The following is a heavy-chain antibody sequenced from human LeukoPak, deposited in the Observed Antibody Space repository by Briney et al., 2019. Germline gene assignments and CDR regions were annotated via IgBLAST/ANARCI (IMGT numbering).Heavy chain of an antibody. CDR3: AKNRRVGATSDAFDI. D-gene: IGHD1-26*01. J-gene: IGHJ3*02. CDR1: GFTLSSYG. CDR2: ISGSGANT. Sequence: GGAPRLSCAASGFTLSSYGMKWGRQAPGKGLEWVSEISGSGANTYYADSVKGRFSISRDNSKNTLYLQMNSLRVEDTALYYCAKNRRVGATSDAFDIWGQGTMVTVSS. V-gene: IGHV3-23*01.